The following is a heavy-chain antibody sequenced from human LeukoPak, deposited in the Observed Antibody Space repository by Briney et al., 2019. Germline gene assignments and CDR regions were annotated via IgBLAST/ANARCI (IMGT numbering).Heavy chain of an antibody. V-gene: IGHV3-23*01. Sequence: GGSLRLSCAASGFTFSSSAMSWVRQAPGKGLEWVSGISGSGDSTYYADSVKGRFTISRDNSKNTLYLQMNSLRAEDTAVYYCARGAYSSSSNWGQGTLVTVSS. CDR2: ISGSGDST. J-gene: IGHJ4*02. D-gene: IGHD6-6*01. CDR3: ARGAYSSSSN. CDR1: GFTFSSSA.